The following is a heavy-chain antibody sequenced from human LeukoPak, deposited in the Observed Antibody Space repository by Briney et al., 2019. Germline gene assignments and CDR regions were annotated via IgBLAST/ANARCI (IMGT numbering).Heavy chain of an antibody. CDR3: TRLSDDGFDI. V-gene: IGHV3-73*01. CDR1: GFTFSGSA. CDR2: IRSKINSYAT. Sequence: GGSLRLSCAASGFTFSGSAMHWVRQASGKGLEWVGRIRSKINSYATAYAASVKDRFTISRDDSKNTAYLQLNSLKAEDTAVYYCTRLSDDGFDIWGQGTMVTVSS. J-gene: IGHJ3*02.